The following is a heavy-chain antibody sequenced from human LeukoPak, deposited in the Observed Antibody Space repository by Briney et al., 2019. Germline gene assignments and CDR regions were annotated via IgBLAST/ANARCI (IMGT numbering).Heavy chain of an antibody. V-gene: IGHV1-2*02. Sequence: ASVKVSCKASGYTFTGYYMHWVRQAPGQGLEWMGWINPNSGGTNYAQKFQGRVTMTRNSSISTAYMELSSLRSDDTAVYYCARGLGLVRYHYWGQGTLVTVSS. CDR2: INPNSGGT. D-gene: IGHD3-16*01. CDR1: GYTFTGYY. J-gene: IGHJ4*02. CDR3: ARGLGLVRYHY.